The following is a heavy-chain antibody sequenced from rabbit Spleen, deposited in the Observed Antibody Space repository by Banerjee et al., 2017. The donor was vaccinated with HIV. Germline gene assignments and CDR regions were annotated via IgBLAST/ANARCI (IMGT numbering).Heavy chain of an antibody. V-gene: IGHV1S45*01. Sequence: LEESGGGLVKPGGTLTLTCTVSGFSFSSNWICWVRQAPGKGLEWIACINTYTVKSVYASWATGRFTFSRTSSTTVTLQMTSLTAADTAAYFCARDLTGIIGWNFYLWGQGTLVTVS. J-gene: IGHJ4*01. D-gene: IGHD1-1*01. CDR1: GFSFSSNW. CDR3: ARDLTGIIGWNFYL. CDR2: INTYTVKS.